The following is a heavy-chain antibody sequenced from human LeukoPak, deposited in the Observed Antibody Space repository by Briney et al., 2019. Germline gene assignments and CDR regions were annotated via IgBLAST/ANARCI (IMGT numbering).Heavy chain of an antibody. CDR1: GFTFSSYW. J-gene: IGHJ4*02. CDR2: FKQDVSEK. Sequence: GGSLRLSCAASGFTFSSYWMSWVRQAPGKGLEWVANFKQDVSEKYYVDSVKVRFTISRDNAKNSLYLQMNSLRAEDTAVYYCARDARYYYDSSGDYWGQGTLVTVSS. V-gene: IGHV3-7*01. CDR3: ARDARYYYDSSGDY. D-gene: IGHD3-22*01.